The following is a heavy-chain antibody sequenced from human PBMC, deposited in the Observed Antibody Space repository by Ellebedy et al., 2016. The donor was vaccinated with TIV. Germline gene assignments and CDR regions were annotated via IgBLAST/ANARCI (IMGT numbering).Heavy chain of an antibody. D-gene: IGHD1-26*01. CDR3: ARDLYSGSYWWNY. V-gene: IGHV3-7*01. CDR1: GFTFSSYW. Sequence: PGGSLRLSCAASGFTFSSYWMSWVRQAPGKGLEWVANIKQDGSQKNYVVPVKGRFTISRDDAKNLMFLQLNSLRAEDTAVYYCARDLYSGSYWWNYWGQGTLVTVSS. CDR2: IKQDGSQK. J-gene: IGHJ4*02.